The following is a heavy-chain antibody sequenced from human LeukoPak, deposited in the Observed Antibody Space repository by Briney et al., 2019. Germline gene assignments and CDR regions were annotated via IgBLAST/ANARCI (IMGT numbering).Heavy chain of an antibody. CDR2: INSDGSST. V-gene: IGHV3-74*01. Sequence: GGSLRLSCAASGFTFSNYWMHWVRQAPGKGLVWVSRINSDGSSTSYADSVKGRFTISRDNAKNTLSLQMNSLRAEDTAVYYCARDYDFWSGFFDYWGQGTLVTVSS. J-gene: IGHJ4*02. D-gene: IGHD3-3*01. CDR1: GFTFSNYW. CDR3: ARDYDFWSGFFDY.